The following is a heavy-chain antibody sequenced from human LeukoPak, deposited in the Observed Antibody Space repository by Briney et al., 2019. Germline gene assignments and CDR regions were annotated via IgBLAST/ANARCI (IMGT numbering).Heavy chain of an antibody. Sequence: GGSLRLSCAASGFTFSSYWMSWVRQAPGRGLEWVANIKQDGSEKYYVDSVKGRFTISRDNAKNTLYLQMNSLRAEDTAVYYCARVAYYYYYMDVWGKGTTVTISS. J-gene: IGHJ6*03. CDR2: IKQDGSEK. V-gene: IGHV3-7*01. CDR1: GFTFSSYW. D-gene: IGHD2-21*01. CDR3: ARVAYYYYYMDV.